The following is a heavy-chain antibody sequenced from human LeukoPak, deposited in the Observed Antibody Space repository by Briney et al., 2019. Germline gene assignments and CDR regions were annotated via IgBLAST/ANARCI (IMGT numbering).Heavy chain of an antibody. CDR2: IVVGSGNT. D-gene: IGHD3-10*01. CDR3: ARGRGEGRGISMVRGVRAPSYNWFDP. CDR1: GFTFTSSA. J-gene: IGHJ5*02. V-gene: IGHV1-58*02. Sequence: GASVKVSCKASGFTFTSSAMQWVRQARGQRLEWIGWIVVGSGNTNYAQKFQERVTITRDMSTSTAYMELSSLRSEDTAVYYCARGRGEGRGISMVRGVRAPSYNWFDPWGHGTLVTVSS.